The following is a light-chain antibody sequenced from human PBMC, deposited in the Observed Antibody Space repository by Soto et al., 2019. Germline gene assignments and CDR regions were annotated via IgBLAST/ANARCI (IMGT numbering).Light chain of an antibody. V-gene: IGKV3-15*01. CDR1: QSVGSK. CDR2: DAF. J-gene: IGKJ4*01. Sequence: EVVMTQSPATLSVSPGERATLSCRASQSVGSKLAWYQQKPGQAPRLLIFDAFTRATGIPARFSGSGSGTEFTLFISSLQSEDFAVYYSQQYNNWHPLTFGGGTKVEI. CDR3: QQYNNWHPLT.